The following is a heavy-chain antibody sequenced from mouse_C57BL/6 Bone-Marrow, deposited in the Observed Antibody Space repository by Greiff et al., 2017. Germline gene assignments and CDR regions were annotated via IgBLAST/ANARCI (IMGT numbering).Heavy chain of an antibody. D-gene: IGHD2-3*01. J-gene: IGHJ3*01. CDR1: GFTFSSYA. Sequence: EVKLVESGGGLVKPGGSLKLSCAASGFTFSSYAMSWVRQTPQMRLEWVANISDGGSYTYYPDNVKGRFTISRDNVKNNLYMQMSHLKSEDTTMYCSAIDGWRFAYWGQGTLVTVAA. CDR3: AIDGWRFAY. V-gene: IGHV5-4*01. CDR2: ISDGGSYT.